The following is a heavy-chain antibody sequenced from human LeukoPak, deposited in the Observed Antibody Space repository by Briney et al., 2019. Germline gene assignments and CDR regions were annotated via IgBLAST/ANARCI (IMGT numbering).Heavy chain of an antibody. CDR3: TRRVLSGSFGEGLAY. CDR1: GFTFSSYE. D-gene: IGHD1-26*01. CDR2: ISSSGSTI. V-gene: IGHV3-48*03. J-gene: IGHJ4*02. Sequence: GGSLRLSCAASGFTFSSYEMNWVRQAPGKGLEWVSYISSSGSTIYYSDSVKGRFTISRDTSKNTLYLQMNSLRPEDTAIYYCTRRVLSGSFGEGLAYWGQGTLVTVSS.